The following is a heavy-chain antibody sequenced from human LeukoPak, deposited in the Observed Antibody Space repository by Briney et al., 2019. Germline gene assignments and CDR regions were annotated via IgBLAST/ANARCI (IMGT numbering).Heavy chain of an antibody. J-gene: IGHJ4*02. CDR3: ARVRVRYGYSPDY. D-gene: IGHD5-18*01. V-gene: IGHV3-11*01. CDR2: ITDNGNTI. Sequence: GGSLRLSCAASGFTFSDFYMSWIRQAPGKGLEWVSYITDNGNTISYADSVRGRFTISRDNAKNSLYLQMNSLRADDTAVYYCARVRVRYGYSPDYWSQGTLVTVSS. CDR1: GFTFSDFY.